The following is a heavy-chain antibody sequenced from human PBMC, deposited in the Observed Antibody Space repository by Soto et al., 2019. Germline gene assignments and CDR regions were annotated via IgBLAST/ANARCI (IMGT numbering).Heavy chain of an antibody. CDR3: ATAVDWEN. CDR2: SNPEDDET. D-gene: IGHD1-26*01. Sequence: ASVKVSCKVSGYSLTELSINWVRQAPGKGLEWMGGSNPEDDETIYAQKFQGRVTMTEDTQTDTAYMQLSGLRSEDTAVYYCATAVDWENWGQGTLVTVSS. V-gene: IGHV1-24*01. CDR1: GYSLTELS. J-gene: IGHJ1*01.